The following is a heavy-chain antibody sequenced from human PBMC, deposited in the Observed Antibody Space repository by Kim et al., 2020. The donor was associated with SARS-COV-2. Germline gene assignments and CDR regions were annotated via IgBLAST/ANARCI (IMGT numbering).Heavy chain of an antibody. CDR2: ISRDGGEI. V-gene: IGHV3-43*02. Sequence: GGSLRLSCAASGFTFDDYAIQWVRQVPGKGLEWVSLISRDGGEIKYADSVKGRFTISRDNSKKSVYLQMNSLGSEDTALYYCVRGQQWLIKNWGRGTQVTVA. CDR1: GFTFDDYA. CDR3: VRGQQWLIKN. J-gene: IGHJ4*02. D-gene: IGHD6-19*01.